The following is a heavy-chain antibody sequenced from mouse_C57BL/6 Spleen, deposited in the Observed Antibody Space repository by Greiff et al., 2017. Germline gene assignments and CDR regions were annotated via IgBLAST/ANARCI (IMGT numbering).Heavy chain of an antibody. CDR1: GFTFSSYT. CDR2: ISGGGGNT. D-gene: IGHD1-1*01. V-gene: IGHV5-9*01. J-gene: IGHJ2*01. Sequence: DVHLVESGGGLVKPGGSLKLSCAASGFTFSSYTMSWVRQTPEKRLEWVATISGGGGNTYYPDSVKGRFTISRDNAKNTLYLQMSSLRSEDTALYYCASGVTTVAFDYWGQGTTLTVSS. CDR3: ASGVTTVAFDY.